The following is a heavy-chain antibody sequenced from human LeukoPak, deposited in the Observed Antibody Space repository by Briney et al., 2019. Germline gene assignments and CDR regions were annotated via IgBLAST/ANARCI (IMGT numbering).Heavy chain of an antibody. Sequence: GGSLRLSCAASGFTFSSYAMSWVRQAPGKGLEWVSSISSSSSYIYYADSVKGRFTISRDNAKNSLYLQMNSLRAEDTAVYYCAGDKEIGPTGYFDYWGQGTLVTVSS. D-gene: IGHD3-10*01. CDR1: GFTFSSYA. CDR2: ISSSSSYI. CDR3: AGDKEIGPTGYFDY. V-gene: IGHV3-21*01. J-gene: IGHJ4*02.